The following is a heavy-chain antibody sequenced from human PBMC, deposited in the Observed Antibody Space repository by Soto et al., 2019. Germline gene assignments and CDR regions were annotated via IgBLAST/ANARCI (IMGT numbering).Heavy chain of an antibody. Sequence: SETLSLTCTVSGDSMSPYYWSWIRQPPGKGLEWIGYIYYSGSTNYNPSLKSRVTISVDTSKNQFSLKLSSVTAADTAVYYCARSGYRYYFDYWGQGTLVTVSS. CDR1: GDSMSPYY. V-gene: IGHV4-59*01. CDR2: IYYSGST. D-gene: IGHD3-16*02. CDR3: ARSGYRYYFDY. J-gene: IGHJ4*02.